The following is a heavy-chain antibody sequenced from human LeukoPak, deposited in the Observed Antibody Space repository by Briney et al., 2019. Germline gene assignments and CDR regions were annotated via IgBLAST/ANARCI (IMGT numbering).Heavy chain of an antibody. CDR2: ISAYNGNT. J-gene: IGHJ6*03. D-gene: IGHD3-9*01. CDR3: ARVSQRPPRITISLPNIMDV. V-gene: IGHV1-18*01. Sequence: ASVTVSCKASGYTFTSYGISWVRQAPGQGLEWMGWISAYNGNTNYAQKLQGRVTMTTDTSTSTAYMELRSLRSDDTAVYYCARVSQRPPRITISLPNIMDVWGKGTTVTVSS. CDR1: GYTFTSYG.